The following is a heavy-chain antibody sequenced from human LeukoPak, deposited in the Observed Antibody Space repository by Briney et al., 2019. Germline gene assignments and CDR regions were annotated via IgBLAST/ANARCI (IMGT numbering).Heavy chain of an antibody. V-gene: IGHV4-34*01. CDR1: GGSFSGYY. D-gene: IGHD4-17*01. J-gene: IGHJ6*02. CDR2: INPSGST. Sequence: SETLSLTCAVYGGSFSGYYWSWIRQPPGKGLEWTGEINPSGSTNYNPSLKSRVTISVDTSKNQFSLKLSSVTAADTAVYYCARGGDYGGFWGYYYYGMDVWGQGTTVTVSS. CDR3: ARGGDYGGFWGYYYYGMDV.